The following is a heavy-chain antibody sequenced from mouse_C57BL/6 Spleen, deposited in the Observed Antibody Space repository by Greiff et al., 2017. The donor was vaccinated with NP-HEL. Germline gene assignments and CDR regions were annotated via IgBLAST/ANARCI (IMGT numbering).Heavy chain of an antibody. CDR1: GYSFPGYY. V-gene: IGHV1-42*01. D-gene: IGHD1-1*01. Sequence: EVQLQQSGPELVRPGASVKISCKASGYSFPGYYMNWVKQSPEKSLEWIGEINPSTGGTTYNQKFKAKATLTVDKSSSTAYMQLKSLTAEDSAVYYCARDYGSDYWGKGTTLTVSS. CDR3: ARDYGSDY. J-gene: IGHJ2*01. CDR2: INPSTGGT.